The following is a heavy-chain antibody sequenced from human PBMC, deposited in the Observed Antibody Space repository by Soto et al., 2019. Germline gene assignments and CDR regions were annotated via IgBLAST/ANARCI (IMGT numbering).Heavy chain of an antibody. V-gene: IGHV3-30*03. J-gene: IGHJ6*02. D-gene: IGHD3-10*01. CDR3: VREGTKDGFFYYGMDV. CDR1: GFTLSSYG. Sequence: PGGSLRLSCAASGFTLSSYGMHWVRQAPGKGLEWLAVISYDGNKQFYADSVKGRFAISRDTSKNTLFLQMNRPRAEDTAVYYCVREGTKDGFFYYGMDVWGQGTTVTVSS. CDR2: ISYDGNKQ.